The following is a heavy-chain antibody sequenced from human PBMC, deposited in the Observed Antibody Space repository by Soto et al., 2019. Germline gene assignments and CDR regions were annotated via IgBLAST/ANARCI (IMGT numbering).Heavy chain of an antibody. CDR2: INPNSGGT. CDR3: ARLVLSSGWCFFDY. D-gene: IGHD6-19*01. V-gene: IGHV1-2*04. J-gene: IGHJ4*02. Sequence: ASVKVSCKASGYTFTGYYMHWVRQAPGQGLEWMGWINPNSGGTNYAQKFQGWVTMTRDTSISTAYMELSRLRSDDTAVYYCARLVLSSGWCFFDYWSQGTLVTVSS. CDR1: GYTFTGYY.